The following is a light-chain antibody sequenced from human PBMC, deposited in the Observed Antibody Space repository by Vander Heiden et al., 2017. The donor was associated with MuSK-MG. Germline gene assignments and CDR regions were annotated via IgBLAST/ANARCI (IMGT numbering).Light chain of an antibody. CDR2: AAS. V-gene: IGKV1-39*01. J-gene: IGKJ2*01. CDR1: QSISSY. Sequence: DIQMTQSPSSLSASVGDRVTITCRASQSISSYLNWYQQKPGKAPKLLIYAASSLQSGVPSRFSGSGSGTDFTLTISSLQPEDFATYYCQHSDSTPGYTFGTGTKLEIK. CDR3: QHSDSTPGYT.